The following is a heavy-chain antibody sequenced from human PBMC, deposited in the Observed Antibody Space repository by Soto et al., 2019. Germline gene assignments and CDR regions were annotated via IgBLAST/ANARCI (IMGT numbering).Heavy chain of an antibody. CDR2: ISAGGYST. CDR1: GFSFSSYP. CDR3: VHRRDYGKGFAFDV. J-gene: IGHJ3*01. D-gene: IGHD3-16*01. Sequence: GGSLRLSCAASGFSFSSYPVTWVRQAPGKGLEWVSSISAGGYSTYYEDSVKGRFTVSRDNSRNTLYLQMNSLTVDDTAVYYCVHRRDYGKGFAFDVWGLGTMVTVSS. V-gene: IGHV3-23*01.